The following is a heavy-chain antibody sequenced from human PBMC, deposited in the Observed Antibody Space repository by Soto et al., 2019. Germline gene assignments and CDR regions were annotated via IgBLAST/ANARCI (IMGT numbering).Heavy chain of an antibody. Sequence: EVLLLESGGGLVRSGGSLRLTCATSGFTFSAYTFSCVRQAPGAGLEWVSAIIQSGETFYADSVKGRFSISRDDSNNMLYLQMHSLRADDTAVYYCAKDRQPDGLWPFDHWGQGALVTVSS. CDR3: AKDRQPDGLWPFDH. D-gene: IGHD2-2*01. J-gene: IGHJ4*02. V-gene: IGHV3-23*01. CDR1: GFTFSAYT. CDR2: IIQSGET.